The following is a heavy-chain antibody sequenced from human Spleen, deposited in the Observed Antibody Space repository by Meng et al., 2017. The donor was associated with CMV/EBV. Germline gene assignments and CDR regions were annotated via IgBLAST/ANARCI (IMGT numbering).Heavy chain of an antibody. CDR3: ARDPYYHYLDV. CDR2: IRHSGSV. J-gene: IGHJ6*02. D-gene: IGHD3-16*01. Sequence: SETLSLTCTVYGGSFSGSYWSWIRQPSGKGLEWIGEIRHSGSVHYNPSLKSRVTISVDTSKNQLSLKLSSVTAADTAVYYCARDPYYHYLDVWGQGTTVTVSS. CDR1: GGSFSGSY. V-gene: IGHV4-34*01.